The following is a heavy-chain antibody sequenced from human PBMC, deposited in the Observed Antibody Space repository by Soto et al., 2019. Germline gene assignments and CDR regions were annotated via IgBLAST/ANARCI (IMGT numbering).Heavy chain of an antibody. J-gene: IGHJ5*02. V-gene: IGHV3-30*03. CDR2: ISYNGNDK. CDR1: GFSFRDYD. D-gene: IGHD6-19*01. Sequence: QVQLVESGGGVVQPGRSLRLSCVVSGFSFRDYDMNWVRQVPGKGLEWVAVISYNGNDKYYADSVKGRFTLSRDTSKNTLYLQMNSLRTEDTAVYYCVRVEGIEVTTWGQGTLVTVSS. CDR3: VRVEGIEVTT.